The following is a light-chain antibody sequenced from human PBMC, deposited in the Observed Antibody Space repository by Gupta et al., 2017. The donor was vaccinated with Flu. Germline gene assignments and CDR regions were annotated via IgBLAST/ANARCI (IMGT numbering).Light chain of an antibody. J-gene: IGKJ1*01. V-gene: IGKV3-15*01. CDR1: QSVSSN. CDR3: QQYNNWPPWT. Sequence: EIVMTQSPATLSVSPGERATLSCRASQSVSSNLAWYQQKPGQAPRLLIYGASTRATGIPARFSGSGSGTEFTLTISSLQPEDFAVYYCQQYNNWPPWTSGQGTKVEIK. CDR2: GAS.